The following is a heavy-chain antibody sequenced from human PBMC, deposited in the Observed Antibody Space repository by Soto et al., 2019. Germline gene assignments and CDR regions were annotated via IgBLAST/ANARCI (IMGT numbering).Heavy chain of an antibody. J-gene: IGHJ4*02. CDR3: AKSEKRGWNSRGALDY. CDR2: ISYDGSNK. Sequence: GGSLRLSCAASGFTFSSYGMHWVRQAPGKGLEWVAVISYDGSNKYYADSVKGRFTISRDNSKNTLYLQMNSLRAEDTAVYYCAKSEKRGWNSRGALDYWGQGTLVTVSS. CDR1: GFTFSSYG. V-gene: IGHV3-30*18. D-gene: IGHD1-7*01.